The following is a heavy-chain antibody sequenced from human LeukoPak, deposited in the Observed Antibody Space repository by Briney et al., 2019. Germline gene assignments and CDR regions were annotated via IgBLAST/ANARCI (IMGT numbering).Heavy chain of an antibody. D-gene: IGHD5-12*01. Sequence: GASVKVSCKASGGTFSSYVSSWVRQAPGQGPEWMGRIIPILDITNYAQKFQGRVLITADKSTSTAYMELSRLRSDDTAVYYCASTRGYSGYGSSFALLPHDAFDIWGQGTMVTVSS. J-gene: IGHJ3*02. CDR3: ASTRGYSGYGSSFALLPHDAFDI. CDR1: GGTFSSYV. CDR2: IIPILDIT. V-gene: IGHV1-69*04.